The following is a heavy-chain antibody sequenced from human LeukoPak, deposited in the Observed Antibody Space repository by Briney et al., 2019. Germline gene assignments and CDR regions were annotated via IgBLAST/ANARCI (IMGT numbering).Heavy chain of an antibody. CDR1: GFTFSSYW. CDR3: ARNHDSSGYYYGWFDP. D-gene: IGHD3-22*01. V-gene: IGHV3-74*01. Sequence: GGSLTLSCAASGFTFSSYWMYWVRQAPGKGLVWVSRINSDGSSTNYADSVKGRFTISRDNAKNTLYPQMNSLRAEDTAVYYCARNHDSSGYYYGWFDPWGQGTLVTVSS. J-gene: IGHJ5*02. CDR2: INSDGSST.